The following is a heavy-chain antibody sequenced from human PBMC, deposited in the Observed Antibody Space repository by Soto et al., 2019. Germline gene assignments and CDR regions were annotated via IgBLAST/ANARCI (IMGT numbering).Heavy chain of an antibody. J-gene: IGHJ6*02. V-gene: IGHV4-31*03. Sequence: TLSLTCTVSGGSISSGGYYWSWIRQHPGKGLEWIGYIYYSGSTYYNPSLKSRVTISVDTSKNQFSLKLSSVTAADTAVYYCARDITMVRGPHYGMDVWGQGTTVTVSS. CDR2: IYYSGST. CDR3: ARDITMVRGPHYGMDV. CDR1: GGSISSGGYY. D-gene: IGHD3-10*01.